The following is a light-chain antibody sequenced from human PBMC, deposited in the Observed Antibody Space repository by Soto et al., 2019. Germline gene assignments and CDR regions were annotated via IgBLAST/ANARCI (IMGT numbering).Light chain of an antibody. V-gene: IGKV1-39*01. CDR3: QQSHSTPLT. Sequence: DIQMTQSPSSLSASVGARVTITCRASQNINSYLNWYQQKPGKAPRFLIYAASSLQIGVPSRFSGSGSGTHFTLTISSLQLEDFGAYYRQQSHSTPLTFRGATKVEIK. CDR1: QNINSY. J-gene: IGKJ4*01. CDR2: AAS.